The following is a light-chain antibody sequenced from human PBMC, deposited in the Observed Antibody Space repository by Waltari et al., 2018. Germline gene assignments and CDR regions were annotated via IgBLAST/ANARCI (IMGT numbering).Light chain of an antibody. J-gene: IGKJ4*01. CDR2: DAS. CDR1: QSVSSRF. CDR3: QQRSSSIT. Sequence: IVLTQSPGSLSLSPGERAILSCRASQSVSSRFLAWYQHKPGQPPRLLIYDASIRATGVPARFSGSGPGRDFTLTISSLEPEDSAVYYCQQRSSSITFGGGTKVEIK. V-gene: IGKV3D-11*02.